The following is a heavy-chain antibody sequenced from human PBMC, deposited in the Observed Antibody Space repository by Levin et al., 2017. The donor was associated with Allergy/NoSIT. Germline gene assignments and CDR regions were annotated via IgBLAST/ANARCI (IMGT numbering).Heavy chain of an antibody. CDR1: GFTFSSYS. CDR3: ARVPYSSSWYYWYFDL. V-gene: IGHV3-48*01. Sequence: GGSLRLSCAASGFTFSSYSMNWVRQAPGKGLEWVSYISSSSSTIYYADSVKGRFTISRDNAKNSLYLQMNSLRAEDTAVYYCARVPYSSSWYYWYFDLWGRGTLVTVSS. J-gene: IGHJ2*01. D-gene: IGHD6-13*01. CDR2: ISSSSSTI.